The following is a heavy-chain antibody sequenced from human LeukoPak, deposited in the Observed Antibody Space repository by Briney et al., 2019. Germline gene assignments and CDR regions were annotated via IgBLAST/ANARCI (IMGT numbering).Heavy chain of an antibody. Sequence: SETLSLTCAVYGGSFSGYYWSWIRQPPGKGLEWIGEINHSGSTNYNPSLKSRVTISVDTPKNQFSLKLSSVTAADTAVYYCARGLIRYFDWLLTNWFDPWGQGTLVTVSS. V-gene: IGHV4-34*01. CDR2: INHSGST. D-gene: IGHD3-9*01. CDR1: GGSFSGYY. J-gene: IGHJ5*02. CDR3: ARGLIRYFDWLLTNWFDP.